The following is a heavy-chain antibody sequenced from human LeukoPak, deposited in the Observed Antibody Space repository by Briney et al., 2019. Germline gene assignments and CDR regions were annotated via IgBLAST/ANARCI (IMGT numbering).Heavy chain of an antibody. V-gene: IGHV3-9*01. J-gene: IGHJ3*02. Sequence: GGSLRLSCAASGFTFDDYAMHWVRQAPGKGLEWVSGISWNSGSIGYADSVKGRFTISRDNAKNSLYLQMNSLRAEDTALYYCAKDSQYYYDSSGYSGAFDIWGQGTMVTVSS. CDR1: GFTFDDYA. D-gene: IGHD3-22*01. CDR2: ISWNSGSI. CDR3: AKDSQYYYDSSGYSGAFDI.